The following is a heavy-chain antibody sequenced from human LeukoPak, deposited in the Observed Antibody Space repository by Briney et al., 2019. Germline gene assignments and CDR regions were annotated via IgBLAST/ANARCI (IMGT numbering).Heavy chain of an antibody. CDR3: ARERFMFTPGAPGY. D-gene: IGHD3-10*02. CDR1: GFTFNNYA. J-gene: IGHJ4*02. Sequence: GGSLRLSCEASGFTFNNYAMNWVRRAPGKGLEWVSSISTSSSYIYYADSVRGRFTISRDNAKNSLYLQMNSLRAEDTAVYSCARERFMFTPGAPGYWGQGTLVTVSS. CDR2: ISTSSSYI. V-gene: IGHV3-21*01.